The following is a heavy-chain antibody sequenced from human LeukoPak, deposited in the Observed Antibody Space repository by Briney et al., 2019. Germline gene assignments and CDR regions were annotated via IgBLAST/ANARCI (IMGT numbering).Heavy chain of an antibody. CDR2: IYSGGST. V-gene: IGHV3-66*01. CDR1: GFTVISNY. D-gene: IGHD2-15*01. Sequence: GGSLRLSCAASGFTVISNYMSWVRQAPGKGLEWVSVIYSGGSTYYADSVKGRFTISRDNAKNSLYLQMNSLRAEDTAVYYCARDCGGGSCYGPYDAFDIWGQGTMVTVSS. J-gene: IGHJ3*02. CDR3: ARDCGGGSCYGPYDAFDI.